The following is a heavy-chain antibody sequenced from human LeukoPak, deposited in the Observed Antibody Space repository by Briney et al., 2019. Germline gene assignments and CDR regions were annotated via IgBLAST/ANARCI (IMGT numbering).Heavy chain of an antibody. Sequence: ASVKVSCKASGYTFTGYYMHWVRQAPGQGLEWMGWINPNSGGTNYAQKFQGWVTMTRDTSTSTVYMELSSLRSEDTAVYYCAREKLYGGYPYYYYYGLDVWGQGTTVTVSS. CDR1: GYTFTGYY. CDR3: AREKLYGGYPYYYYYGLDV. J-gene: IGHJ6*02. V-gene: IGHV1-2*04. CDR2: INPNSGGT. D-gene: IGHD5-12*01.